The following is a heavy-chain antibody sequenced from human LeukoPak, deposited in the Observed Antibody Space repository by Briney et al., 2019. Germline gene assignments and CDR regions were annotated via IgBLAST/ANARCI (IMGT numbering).Heavy chain of an antibody. CDR2: IGVGGDT. Sequence: GGSLRLPCVASGFHFSKNGMHWVRQTTERGLEWVSAIGVGGDTYYADPVKGRFTISRENGKNSVYLQMNSLRAGDTAVYFCAKAFDYNGLRGEGGSFDCWGQGALVTVSS. CDR1: GFHFSKNG. D-gene: IGHD4-11*01. V-gene: IGHV3-13*01. J-gene: IGHJ4*02. CDR3: AKAFDYNGLRGEGGSFDC.